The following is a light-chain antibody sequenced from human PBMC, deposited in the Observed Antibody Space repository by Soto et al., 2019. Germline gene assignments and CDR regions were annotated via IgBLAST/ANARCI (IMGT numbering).Light chain of an antibody. CDR1: QSISSY. Sequence: DIQMTHSPSSLSASVGDRVTITCRASQSISSYLNWYQQRPGKAPKLLFYAASTLQSGVPSTFSGSASGTDFTLTISSLQPEDVASYYCHQTYSVPPTFGQGTKVDIK. CDR3: HQTYSVPPT. J-gene: IGKJ1*01. V-gene: IGKV1-39*01. CDR2: AAS.